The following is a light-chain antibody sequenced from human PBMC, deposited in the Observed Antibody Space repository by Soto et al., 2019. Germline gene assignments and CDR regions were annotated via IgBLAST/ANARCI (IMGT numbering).Light chain of an antibody. CDR3: QHYNNYPLT. V-gene: IGKV1-5*03. J-gene: IGKJ1*01. Sequence: DIQMTQSPSTLSASVGDRVTITCRASQSISSWLAWYQQQPGKAPKLLIYKASSLESGVPSRISGSGSGTESTLTISSLQPDDVATYYCQHYNNYPLTFGQGTKVEIK. CDR1: QSISSW. CDR2: KAS.